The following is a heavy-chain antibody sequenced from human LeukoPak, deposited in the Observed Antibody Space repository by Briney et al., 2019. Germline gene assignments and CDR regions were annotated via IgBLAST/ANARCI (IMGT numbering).Heavy chain of an antibody. CDR3: ARGPYSYDFYYFDY. Sequence: GASVKVSCKASGGTIRHYTFSWVRQAPGQGLEWLGGIIPIFGSANYAQKFQDRVTITADESTTIAYMELSSLRSEDTAVYYCARGPYSYDFYYFDYWGQGTLVTVSS. D-gene: IGHD3/OR15-3a*01. J-gene: IGHJ4*02. CDR1: GGTIRHYT. CDR2: IIPIFGSA. V-gene: IGHV1-69*13.